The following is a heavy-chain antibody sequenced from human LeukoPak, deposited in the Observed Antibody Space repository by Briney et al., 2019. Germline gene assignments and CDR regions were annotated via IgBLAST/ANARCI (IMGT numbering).Heavy chain of an antibody. Sequence: GGSLRLSCAASGFTFSSHGMQWVRQAPGKGLEWVTVIASDGSAQYYTDSVKGRFTTSRDNSKNMLYPQMDSLRTEDTAVYYCARAHYYDSSGLDYWGQGTLVTVSS. J-gene: IGHJ4*02. D-gene: IGHD3-22*01. CDR1: GFTFSSHG. CDR3: ARAHYYDSSGLDY. V-gene: IGHV3-30*03. CDR2: IASDGSAQ.